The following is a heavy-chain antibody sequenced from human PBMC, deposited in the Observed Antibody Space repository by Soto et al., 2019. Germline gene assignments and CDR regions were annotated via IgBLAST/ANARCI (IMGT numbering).Heavy chain of an antibody. J-gene: IGHJ4*02. V-gene: IGHV1-46*01. CDR3: ARDEGPEQRFGY. CDR2: INPSGGST. Sequence: ASVKFSCKASGYTFTSYYMHWVRQAPGQGLEWMGIINPSGGSTSYAQKFQGRVTMTRDTSTSTVYMELSSLRSEDTAVYYHARDEGPEQRFGYWGQGTLVPL. CDR1: GYTFTSYY.